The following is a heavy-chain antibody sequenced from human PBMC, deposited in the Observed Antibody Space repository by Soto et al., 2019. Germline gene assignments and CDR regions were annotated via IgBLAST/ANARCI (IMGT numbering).Heavy chain of an antibody. D-gene: IGHD4-4*01. V-gene: IGHV6-1*01. J-gene: IGHJ4*02. CDR2: TYYRSKWYN. Sequence: SQTLSLTCAISGDSVSSNSAAWNWIRQSQSRGLEWLGRTYYRSKWYNDYAVSVKSRITINPDTSKNQFSLQLNSVTPEDTAVYYCAREVAGGSYSNYPGGPFDYWGQGTLVAVSS. CDR3: AREVAGGSYSNYPGGPFDY. CDR1: GDSVSSNSAA.